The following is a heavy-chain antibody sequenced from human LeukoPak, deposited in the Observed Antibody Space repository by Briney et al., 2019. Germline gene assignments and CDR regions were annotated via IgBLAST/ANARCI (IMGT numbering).Heavy chain of an antibody. Sequence: PGGSLRLSCVASGFTFSSYWMSWVRQAPGRGLEWVANIKQDGSEKYYVDSVKGRFTIARDNAKNSLYLQMNSLRAEDTAVYYCARSGYSSGWFSSYWGQGTLVTVSS. D-gene: IGHD6-19*01. CDR3: ARSGYSSGWFSSY. CDR1: GFTFSSYW. V-gene: IGHV3-7*01. CDR2: IKQDGSEK. J-gene: IGHJ4*02.